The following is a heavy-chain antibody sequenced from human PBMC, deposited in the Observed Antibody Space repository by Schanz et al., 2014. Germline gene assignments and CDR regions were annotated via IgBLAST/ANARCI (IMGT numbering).Heavy chain of an antibody. V-gene: IGHV1-46*01. D-gene: IGHD2-8*02. CDR3: ATMWGYCTATACQILEVLDV. CDR1: GGTFSSDT. J-gene: IGHJ3*01. CDR2: INLSGGST. Sequence: QVQLVQSGAEVKKPGSSVKVSCKASGGTFSSDTFSWVRQAPGQGLEWMGIINLSGGSTNNAQKFQGRLTTTTDASTSTVYLELRSLRSYDAATYYCATMWGYCTATACQILEVLDVWGQGTMVTVSS.